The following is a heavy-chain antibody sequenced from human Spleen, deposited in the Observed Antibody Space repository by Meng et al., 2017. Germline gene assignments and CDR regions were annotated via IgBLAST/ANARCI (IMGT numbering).Heavy chain of an antibody. CDR1: GYTFTGYY. CDR3: ARAEDISAAGKLFGDY. CDR2: INPNSGGT. D-gene: IGHD6-13*01. Sequence: ASVKVSCKASGYTFTGYYMHWVRQAPGQGLEWMGWINPNSGGTNYAQKFQGRVTMTRDTSISTAYMELSRLRSDDTAVYYCARAEDISAAGKLFGDYWGQGTLVTVSS. V-gene: IGHV1-2*02. J-gene: IGHJ4*02.